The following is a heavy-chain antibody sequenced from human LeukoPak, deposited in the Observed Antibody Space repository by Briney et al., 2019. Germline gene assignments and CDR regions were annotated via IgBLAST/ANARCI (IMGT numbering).Heavy chain of an antibody. Sequence: PSETLSLTCTVSGGSISSYYWSWIRQPAGKGLEWIGRIYTSGSTNYNPSLKSRVTMSVDTSKNQFSLKLSSVTAADTAVYYCARATTAYCTGGICPNFDYWGQGTLVTVSS. CDR1: GGSISSYY. V-gene: IGHV4-4*07. CDR2: IYTSGST. J-gene: IGHJ4*02. D-gene: IGHD2-8*02. CDR3: ARATTAYCTGGICPNFDY.